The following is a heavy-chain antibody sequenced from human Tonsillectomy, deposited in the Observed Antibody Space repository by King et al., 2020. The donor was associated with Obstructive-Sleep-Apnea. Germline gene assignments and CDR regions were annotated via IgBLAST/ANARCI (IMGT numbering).Heavy chain of an antibody. J-gene: IGHJ4*02. CDR2: ISWNSGSV. CDR3: AKGYFHGSGSSYYFDN. V-gene: IGHV3-9*01. D-gene: IGHD3-10*01. Sequence: VQLVESGGGLAQPGRSLRLSCAASGFTFDDYAMHWVRQIPGKGLEWVSTISWNSGSVGYADSVKGRFTISRDNAKNSLYLQMNSLRLEDTALYYRAKGYFHGSGSSYYFDNWGQGTQVTVSS. CDR1: GFTFDDYA.